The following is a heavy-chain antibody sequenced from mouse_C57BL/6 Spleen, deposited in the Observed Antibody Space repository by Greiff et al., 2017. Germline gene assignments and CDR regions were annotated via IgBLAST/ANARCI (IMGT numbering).Heavy chain of an antibody. V-gene: IGHV5-12*01. CDR2: ISNGGGST. J-gene: IGHJ1*03. CDR1: GFTFSDYY. Sequence: EVKVVESGGGLVQPGGSLKLSCAASGFTFSDYYMYWVRQTPEKRLEWVAYISNGGGSTYYPDTVKGRFTISRDNAKNTLYLQMSRLKSEDTAMYYCARHEAGFFDVWGTGTTVTVSS. CDR3: ARHEAGFFDV.